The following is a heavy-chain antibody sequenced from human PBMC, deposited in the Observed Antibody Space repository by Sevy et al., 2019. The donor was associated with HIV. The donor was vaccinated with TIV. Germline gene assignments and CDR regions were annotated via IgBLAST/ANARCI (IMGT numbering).Heavy chain of an antibody. J-gene: IGHJ2*01. V-gene: IGHV1-8*03. D-gene: IGHD3-3*01. CDR3: ARGRSVRYYDFWSGKGSISWYFDL. Sequence: ASVKVSCKASGYTFTSYDINWVRQATGQGLEWMGWMNPNSGNTGYAQKFQGRVTITRNTSISTAYMELSSLRSEDTAVYYCARGRSVRYYDFWSGKGSISWYFDLWGRGTLVTVSS. CDR1: GYTFTSYD. CDR2: MNPNSGNT.